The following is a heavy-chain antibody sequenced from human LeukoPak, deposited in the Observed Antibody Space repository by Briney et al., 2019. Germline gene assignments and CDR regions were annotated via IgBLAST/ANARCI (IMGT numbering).Heavy chain of an antibody. Sequence: GGSLRLSCAASGFTFSDYGIHWVRQTPGKGLEWVAFKRFEGNITYFAHSVRGRFTISKDNSKTTAYLQMDSLRAEDTAVYYCAKQYSYGLIYYYMDVWGKGTTVTVSS. J-gene: IGHJ6*03. CDR2: KRFEGNIT. CDR3: AKQYSYGLIYYYMDV. V-gene: IGHV3-30*02. CDR1: GFTFSDYG. D-gene: IGHD5-18*01.